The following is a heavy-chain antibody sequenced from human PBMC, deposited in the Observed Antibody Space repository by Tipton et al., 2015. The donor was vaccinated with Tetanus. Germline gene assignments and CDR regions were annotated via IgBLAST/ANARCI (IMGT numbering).Heavy chain of an antibody. J-gene: IGHJ6*02. CDR3: ARATPSGSYFVRYYSMDV. CDR1: GGSISSADYY. V-gene: IGHV4-30-4*01. Sequence: TLSLTCTVSGGSISSADYYWSWIRQPPGKGLEWIGYVSDSESTYSNPSLRSRIIISVDTSKNQFSLILSSVTAADTAVYYCARATPSGSYFVRYYSMDVWGQGTSVVVSS. CDR2: VSDSEST. D-gene: IGHD3-22*01.